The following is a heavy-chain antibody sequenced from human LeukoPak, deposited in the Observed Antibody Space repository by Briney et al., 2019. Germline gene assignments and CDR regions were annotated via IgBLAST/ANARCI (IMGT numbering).Heavy chain of an antibody. CDR2: IIPIFGTP. CDR3: ARDPKDDSSGYYYFDY. J-gene: IGHJ4*02. V-gene: IGHV1-69*13. Sequence: SVKVSCKASGGTFSSYVISWVRQAPGHGLEWMGGIIPIFGTPNYALKFQGRVTITADESTSTAYMELSSLRSEDTAVYYCARDPKDDSSGYYYFDYWGQGTLVTVSS. CDR1: GGTFSSYV. D-gene: IGHD3-22*01.